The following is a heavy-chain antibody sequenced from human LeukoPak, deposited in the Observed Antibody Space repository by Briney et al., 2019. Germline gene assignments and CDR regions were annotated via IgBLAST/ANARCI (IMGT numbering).Heavy chain of an antibody. V-gene: IGHV4-59*01. D-gene: IGHD1-26*01. J-gene: IGHJ3*02. CDR3: ARSASAPWGI. CDR1: GGSISRYY. Sequence: SETLSLTCTVSGGSISRYYWRWIRQPPGKGLEWIGYIYYSGSTNYNPSLKNRVTISVDTSKNQFSLKLSSVTAADTAVYYCARSASAPWGIWGQGTMVTVSS. CDR2: IYYSGST.